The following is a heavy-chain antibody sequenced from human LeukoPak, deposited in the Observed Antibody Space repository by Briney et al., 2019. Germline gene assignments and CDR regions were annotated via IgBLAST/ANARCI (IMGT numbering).Heavy chain of an antibody. CDR3: AKDLSGYEAYYFDY. D-gene: IGHD5-12*01. CDR2: INSDGSST. CDR1: GFTFSSYW. V-gene: IGHV3-74*01. J-gene: IGHJ4*02. Sequence: GGSLRLSCAASGFTFSSYWMHWVRQAPGKGLVWVSRINSDGSSTSYADSVKGRFTISRDNSKNTLYLQMNSLRAEDTAVYYCAKDLSGYEAYYFDYWGQGTLVTVSS.